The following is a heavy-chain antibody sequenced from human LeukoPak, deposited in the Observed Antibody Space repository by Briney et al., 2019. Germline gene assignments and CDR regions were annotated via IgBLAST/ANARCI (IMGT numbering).Heavy chain of an antibody. CDR3: ARGESFAFDV. CDR1: GFIFSSYD. J-gene: IGHJ3*01. CDR2: LIGAGERT. V-gene: IGHV3-23*01. Sequence: GGSLRLSCVGSGFIFSSYDMGWVRQAPGEGLEWVSYLIGAGERTYYEDSVKARFTISRDNSRNTMYLQMNSLRAEDTAVYYCARGESFAFDVWGQGTMVTVSS.